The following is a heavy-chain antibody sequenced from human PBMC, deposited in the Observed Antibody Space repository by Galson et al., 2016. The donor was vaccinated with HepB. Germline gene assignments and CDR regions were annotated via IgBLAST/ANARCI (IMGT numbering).Heavy chain of an antibody. V-gene: IGHV3-30*18. Sequence: SLRLSCAASGFTFSSFAMHWVRQAPGKGLEWVAVISYDGGKKYYAESVKGRVTISRDNSKKTLFLQMNSLTTEDTAVYYCAKQGVAWLIGSEAVDSWGQGTLITVSS. D-gene: IGHD3-3*01. CDR1: GFTFSSFA. CDR2: ISYDGGKK. CDR3: AKQGVAWLIGSEAVDS. J-gene: IGHJ4*02.